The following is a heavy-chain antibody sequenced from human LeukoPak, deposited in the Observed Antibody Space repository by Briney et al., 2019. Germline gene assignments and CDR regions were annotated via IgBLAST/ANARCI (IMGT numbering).Heavy chain of an antibody. CDR1: GFTFRNYG. D-gene: IGHD6-13*01. Sequence: EGSLRLSCEVSGFTFRNYGIHWVRQAPGKGLEWVADISYDGSNKYYADSVKGRFTISRDNSKNTLYLQMNSLRAEDTAVYYCAKHVSLYSSSWYIDYWGQGTLVTVSS. J-gene: IGHJ4*02. CDR2: ISYDGSNK. CDR3: AKHVSLYSSSWYIDY. V-gene: IGHV3-30*18.